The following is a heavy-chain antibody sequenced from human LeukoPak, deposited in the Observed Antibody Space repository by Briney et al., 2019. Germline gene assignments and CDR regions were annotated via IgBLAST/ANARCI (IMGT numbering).Heavy chain of an antibody. J-gene: IGHJ5*02. CDR3: ARASFTAPPAPVLRWLDP. D-gene: IGHD6-6*01. V-gene: IGHV4-34*01. CDR2: INHSGST. CDR1: GGSFSGYY. Sequence: PSETLSLTCAVYGGSFSGYYWSWIRQPPGKGLEWIGEINHSGSTNYNPSLKSRVTISVDTSKNQFSLKLSSVTAADTAVYYCARASFTAPPAPVLRWLDPWGQGTLVTVSS.